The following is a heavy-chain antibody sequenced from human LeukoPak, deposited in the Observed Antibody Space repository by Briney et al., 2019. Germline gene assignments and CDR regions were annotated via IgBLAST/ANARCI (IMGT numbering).Heavy chain of an antibody. J-gene: IGHJ4*02. CDR3: ATLTRDGYYFFDY. Sequence: SETLSLTCAVSGDSISSYYCSWLRQPPGKGLEWIGYIYYSGSTNYNPSLKSRVTISVDTSKNQFSLKLSSVTAADTAVYYCATLTRDGYYFFDYWGQGTLVTVSS. D-gene: IGHD5-24*01. CDR2: IYYSGST. CDR1: GDSISSYY. V-gene: IGHV4-59*01.